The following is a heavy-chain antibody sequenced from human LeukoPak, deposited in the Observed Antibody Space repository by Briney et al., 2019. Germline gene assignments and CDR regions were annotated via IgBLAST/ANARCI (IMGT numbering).Heavy chain of an antibody. V-gene: IGHV3-7*03. CDR2: IKQDGSEK. D-gene: IGHD3-22*01. Sequence: GGSLRLSCAASGFTFSSYWMSWVRQAPGKGLEWVANIKQDGSEKYYVDSVKGRFTISRDNAKNTLYLQMNSLRAEDTAVYYCTSGGYYYVLSYWGQGTLVTVSS. CDR3: TSGGYYYVLSY. CDR1: GFTFSSYW. J-gene: IGHJ4*02.